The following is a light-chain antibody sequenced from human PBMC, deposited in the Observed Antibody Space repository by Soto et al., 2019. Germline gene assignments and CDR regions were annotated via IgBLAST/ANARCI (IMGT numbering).Light chain of an antibody. CDR2: DTS. V-gene: IGKV3D-20*02. Sequence: EFVLTQSPGTLSLSPGERATLSCRASQSLANSFIAWYQQKPGQAPRLLIYDTSSRASGIPDRFSGSGSGTDFTLTISNLEPEDFAVYYCQQHISWPLTFGGGTKVDIK. CDR1: QSLANSF. CDR3: QQHISWPLT. J-gene: IGKJ4*01.